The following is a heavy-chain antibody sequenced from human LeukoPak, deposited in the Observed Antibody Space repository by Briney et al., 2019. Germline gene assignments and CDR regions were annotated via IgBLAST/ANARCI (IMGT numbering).Heavy chain of an antibody. CDR3: ATDLKKGDSGCFDY. V-gene: IGHV7-4-1*02. CDR2: INTNTGNP. D-gene: IGHD6-19*01. CDR1: GYTFTSYA. Sequence: GASVKVSCKASGYTFTSYAMNWVRQAPGQGLEWMGWINTNTGNPTYAQGFTGRFVFSLDTSVSTAYLHISSLEAEDTAIYYCATDLKKGDSGCFDYWGQGTLGTVSS. J-gene: IGHJ4*02.